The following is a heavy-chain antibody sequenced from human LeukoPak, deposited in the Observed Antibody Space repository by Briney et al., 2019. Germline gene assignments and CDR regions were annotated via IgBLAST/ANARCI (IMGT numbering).Heavy chain of an antibody. V-gene: IGHV3-9*01. Sequence: GRSLRLSCAASGFTFDDYAMPWVRQAPGKGLEWVSGISWNSGSIGYADSVKGRFTISRDNAKNSLYLQMNSLRAEDTALYYCAKDIEKQWLSKTPYWYFDLWGRGTLVTVSS. CDR2: ISWNSGSI. J-gene: IGHJ2*01. D-gene: IGHD6-19*01. CDR1: GFTFDDYA. CDR3: AKDIEKQWLSKTPYWYFDL.